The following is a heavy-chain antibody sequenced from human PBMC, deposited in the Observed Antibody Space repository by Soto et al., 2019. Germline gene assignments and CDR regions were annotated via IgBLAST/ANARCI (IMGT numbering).Heavy chain of an antibody. CDR3: AKAVDTEYYFDY. Sequence: GGSLRLSCAASGFTFDDYAMHWVRQAPGKGLEWVSGISWNSGSIGYADSVKGRFTISRDNAKNSLYLQMNSLRAEDTALYYCAKAVDTEYYFDYWGQGTLVTVSS. J-gene: IGHJ4*02. D-gene: IGHD2-2*02. CDR1: GFTFDDYA. CDR2: ISWNSGSI. V-gene: IGHV3-9*01.